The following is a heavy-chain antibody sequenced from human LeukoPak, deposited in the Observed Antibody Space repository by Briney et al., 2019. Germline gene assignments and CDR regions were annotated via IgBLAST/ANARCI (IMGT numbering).Heavy chain of an antibody. CDR3: ARVDYDSSGYYYNYYYHYMDV. D-gene: IGHD3-22*01. J-gene: IGHJ6*03. CDR1: GFTFSSYS. Sequence: GGSLRLSCAASGFTFSSYSMNWVRQAPGKGLEWVSSISSSSSYIYYADSVKGRFTISRDNAKNSLYLQMNSLRAEDTAVYYCARVDYDSSGYYYNYYYHYMDVWGKGTTVTVSS. V-gene: IGHV3-21*01. CDR2: ISSSSSYI.